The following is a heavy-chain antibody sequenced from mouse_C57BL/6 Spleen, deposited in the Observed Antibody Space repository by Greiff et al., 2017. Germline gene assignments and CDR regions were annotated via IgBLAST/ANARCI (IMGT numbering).Heavy chain of an antibody. CDR1: GYTFTDYE. Sequence: VQLVESGAEPVRPGASVTLSCKASGYTFTDYEMHWVKQTPVHGLEWIGAIDPETGGTAYNQKFKGKAILTADKSSSTAYMELRSLTSEDSAVYYCTRSGNLNWGQGTLVTVSA. V-gene: IGHV1-15*01. D-gene: IGHD3-1*01. CDR2: IDPETGGT. CDR3: TRSGNLN. J-gene: IGHJ3*01.